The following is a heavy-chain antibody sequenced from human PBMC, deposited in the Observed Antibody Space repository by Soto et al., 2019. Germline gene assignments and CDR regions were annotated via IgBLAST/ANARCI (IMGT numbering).Heavy chain of an antibody. Sequence: PSETLSLTCTVSGGSISGYYWIWIRQPPGKGLEWIGYIYYSGSTNYNPSLKSRVTISVDTSKNQFSLKLSSVTAADTSIYYCARQGPTATYYYGIDVWCQGTTVTV. CDR3: ARQGPTATYYYGIDV. D-gene: IGHD4-17*01. V-gene: IGHV4-59*08. CDR1: GGSISGYY. CDR2: IYYSGST. J-gene: IGHJ6*02.